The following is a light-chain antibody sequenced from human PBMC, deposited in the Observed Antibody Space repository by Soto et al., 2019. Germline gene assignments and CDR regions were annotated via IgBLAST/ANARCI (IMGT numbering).Light chain of an antibody. Sequence: DIQMTQSPSSLSASVGDRVTIACRASQNISVFLNWYQHKAGKAPKLLIYTASSLESGVPSRISGGGSGTEFTLTISSLQPDDFVTYYCQQTYSTLVTFGPGTKVDIK. CDR3: QQTYSTLVT. CDR1: QNISVF. V-gene: IGKV1-39*01. J-gene: IGKJ3*01. CDR2: TAS.